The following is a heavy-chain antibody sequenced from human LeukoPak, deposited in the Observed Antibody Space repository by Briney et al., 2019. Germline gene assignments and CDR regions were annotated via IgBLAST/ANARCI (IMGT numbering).Heavy chain of an antibody. CDR1: GFTFSSYG. D-gene: IGHD4-17*01. Sequence: GGSLRLSCAASGFTFSSYGMHWVRQAPGKGLEWVAFIRYDGSNKYYADSVKGRFTISRDNSKNTLYLQMNSLRAEDTAVYYCARNPPDYGDSRGDYWGQGTLVTVSS. V-gene: IGHV3-30*02. J-gene: IGHJ4*02. CDR3: ARNPPDYGDSRGDY. CDR2: IRYDGSNK.